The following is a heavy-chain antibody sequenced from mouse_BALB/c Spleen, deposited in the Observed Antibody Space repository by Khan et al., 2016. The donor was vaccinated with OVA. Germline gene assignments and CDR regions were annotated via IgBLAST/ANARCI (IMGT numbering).Heavy chain of an antibody. CDR2: IWGGGST. Sequence: VQLQESGPGLVAPSQSLSITCTVSGFSLTDYGVSWIRQPPGKGLEWLGVIWGGGSTYYNSALKSRLSISKDNSKSQVLLKMSSLQTDDTAMYYGAKGVWSYYFALDYWGQGTAVTVSA. J-gene: IGHJ4*01. V-gene: IGHV2-6-5*01. CDR3: AKGVWSYYFALDY. CDR1: GFSLTDYG.